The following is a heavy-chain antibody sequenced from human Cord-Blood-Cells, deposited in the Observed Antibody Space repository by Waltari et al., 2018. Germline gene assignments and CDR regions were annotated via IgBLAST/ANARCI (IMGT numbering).Heavy chain of an antibody. V-gene: IGHV1-2*02. J-gene: IGHJ4*02. Sequence: QVQLVQSGAEVKKPGASVKVSCKASGYTFTGHYIHWVRQAPGQGLEWMGWINPNSGGTNYAQKFQGRVTMTRDTSISTAYMELSRLRSDDTAVYYCARDLNTAAAGFFDYWGQGTLVTVSS. CDR1: GYTFTGHY. D-gene: IGHD6-13*01. CDR2: INPNSGGT. CDR3: ARDLNTAAAGFFDY.